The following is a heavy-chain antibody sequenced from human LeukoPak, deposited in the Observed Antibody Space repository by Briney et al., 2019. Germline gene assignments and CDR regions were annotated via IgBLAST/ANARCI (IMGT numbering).Heavy chain of an antibody. J-gene: IGHJ4*02. CDR3: ARHDMDVAGGGLDYFDY. V-gene: IGHV4-59*08. Sequence: PSEPLSLTCTVSGGSISRYYWSWIRQPPGKGLEWIAYIYYSGSTKYNLPLKSRFTISVDTSKNQFSLKVDSVTAADTAVYYCARHDMDVAGGGLDYFDYWGQGTLVTVSS. CDR2: IYYSGST. CDR1: GGSISRYY. D-gene: IGHD1-26*01.